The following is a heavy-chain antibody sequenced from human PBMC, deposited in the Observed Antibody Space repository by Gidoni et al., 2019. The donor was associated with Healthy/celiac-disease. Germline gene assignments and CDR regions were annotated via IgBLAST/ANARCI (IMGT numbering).Heavy chain of an antibody. D-gene: IGHD3-16*01. V-gene: IGHV4-4*07. CDR2: INTRGAP. Sequence: QVQLQESGPGLVKPPETLSLTCPATGGPISSCYWGWSRQPGGRELKWIGRINTRGAPNYNPSLKIRVTKSVDTSKIQFSLKLGSVTAADAGVYCCAGASGGGENRAGIWGQGTMVTVSS. J-gene: IGHJ3*02. CDR1: GGPISSCY. CDR3: AGASGGGENRAGI.